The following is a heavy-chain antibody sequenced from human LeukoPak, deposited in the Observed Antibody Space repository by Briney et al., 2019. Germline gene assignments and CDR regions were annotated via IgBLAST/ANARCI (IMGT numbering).Heavy chain of an antibody. CDR2: IYYSGST. V-gene: IGHV4-59*01. CDR1: GGSISSYY. Sequence: SETLSLTCTVSGGSISSYYWSWIRQPPGKGLEWIGYIYYSGSTNYNPSLKSRVTISVDTSKNQFSLQLSSVTAADAAVCYYAKGSAMVYYWGQETLVTVSS. D-gene: IGHD5-18*01. CDR3: AKGSAMVYY. J-gene: IGHJ4*02.